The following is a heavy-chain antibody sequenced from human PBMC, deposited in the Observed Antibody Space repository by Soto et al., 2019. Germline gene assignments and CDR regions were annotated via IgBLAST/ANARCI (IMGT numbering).Heavy chain of an antibody. CDR3: ARALGYSGYAGMDV. Sequence: QVQLVQSGGEVKKPGASVKVSCKASGYTFTIYGINWVRQAPGQGLEWMVWLSPDNGNTNYAQKLQGRVTMTTDPATSTAYMELRSLRYDDTAVYYWARALGYSGYAGMDVWGQGTTVTVSS. J-gene: IGHJ6*02. V-gene: IGHV1-18*01. CDR1: GYTFTIYG. CDR2: LSPDNGNT. D-gene: IGHD5-12*01.